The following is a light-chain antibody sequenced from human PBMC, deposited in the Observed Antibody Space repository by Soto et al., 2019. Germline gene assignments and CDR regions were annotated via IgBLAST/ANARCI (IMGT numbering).Light chain of an antibody. J-gene: IGKJ2*01. CDR1: QSVSSRY. CDR3: QQYGNSPPYT. V-gene: IGKV3-20*01. CDR2: GAS. Sequence: EILLTQSPGTLSLSPGESSTLSCRASQSVSSRYLAWHQQKPGQAPRLLIYGASSRATGIPDRFSGSGSGRDFTLTISRLEPEDYAVYYCQQYGNSPPYTFGQGTKVDIK.